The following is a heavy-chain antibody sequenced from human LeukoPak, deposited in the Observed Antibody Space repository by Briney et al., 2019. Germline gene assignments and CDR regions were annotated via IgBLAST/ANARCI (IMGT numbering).Heavy chain of an antibody. CDR3: ARELGAKIDY. CDR1: GGSISSGTYS. CDR2: IYYSGTT. Sequence: SETLSLTCAVSGGSISSGTYSWSWIRQPPGKGLEWIGYIYYSGTTYYNPSLKSRVTISVDTSKNQFSLKLSSVTAADTAVYYCARELGAKIDYWGQGTLVTVSS. J-gene: IGHJ4*02. D-gene: IGHD1-26*01. V-gene: IGHV4-30-4*07.